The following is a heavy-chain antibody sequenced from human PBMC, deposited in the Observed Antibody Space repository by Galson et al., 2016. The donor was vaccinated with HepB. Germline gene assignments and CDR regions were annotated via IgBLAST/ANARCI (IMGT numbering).Heavy chain of an antibody. D-gene: IGHD5-12*01. Sequence: SLRLSCAASGFTFSNYWMHWVRQAPGKGLVWVSRINSDGSSTSYADSVKGRFTISRDSAKKSLYLQMNSLRVEDTAMYYCARDVSGYSGVQWGQGTLVTVS. CDR2: INSDGSST. CDR3: ARDVSGYSGVQ. V-gene: IGHV3-74*01. J-gene: IGHJ4*02. CDR1: GFTFSNYW.